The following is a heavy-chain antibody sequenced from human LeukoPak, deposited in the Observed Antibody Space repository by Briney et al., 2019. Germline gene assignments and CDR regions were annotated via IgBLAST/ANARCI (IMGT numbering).Heavy chain of an antibody. CDR1: GGSISSYY. Sequence: SETLSLTCTVSGGSISSYYWSWIRQPPGKGLEWIGYIYYSGSTNYNPSLKSRVTISVDTSKNQFSLKLSSVTAADTAVYYCARDRLSSGWYSGFDYWGQGTPVTVSS. J-gene: IGHJ4*02. V-gene: IGHV4-59*01. D-gene: IGHD6-19*01. CDR2: IYYSGST. CDR3: ARDRLSSGWYSGFDY.